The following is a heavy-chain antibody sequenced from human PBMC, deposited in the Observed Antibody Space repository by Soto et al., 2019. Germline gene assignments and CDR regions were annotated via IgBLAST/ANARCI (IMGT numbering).Heavy chain of an antibody. V-gene: IGHV1-2*04. Sequence: GASVKVSCKASGYTFTGYYMHWVRQAPGQGLEWMGWINPNSGGTNYAQKFQGWVTMTRDTSISTAYMELSRLRSDDTAVYYCARVPPKSGGWYRRTDYYFDDWGQGTTVTVSS. CDR1: GYTFTGYY. CDR3: ARVPPKSGGWYRRTDYYFDD. D-gene: IGHD6-19*01. J-gene: IGHJ4*02. CDR2: INPNSGGT.